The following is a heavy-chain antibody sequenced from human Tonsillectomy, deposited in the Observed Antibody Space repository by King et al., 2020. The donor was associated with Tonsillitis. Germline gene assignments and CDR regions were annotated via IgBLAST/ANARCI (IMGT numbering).Heavy chain of an antibody. D-gene: IGHD3-10*01. CDR2: INPNMGGT. CDR3: ARDSELWFGENDY. V-gene: IGHV1-2*02. Sequence: QLVQSGAEVKKPGASVKVSCKASGYTFTGYYMHWVRQAPGQGLEWLGWINPNMGGTNYAQKFQGRVTMTRDTANSTAYMALSRLRSDETAVYYCARDSELWFGENDYWGQGTLVTVSS. J-gene: IGHJ4*02. CDR1: GYTFTGYY.